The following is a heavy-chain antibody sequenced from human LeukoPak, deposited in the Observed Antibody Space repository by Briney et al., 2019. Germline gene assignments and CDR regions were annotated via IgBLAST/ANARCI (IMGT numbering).Heavy chain of an antibody. Sequence: GGSLRLSCAASGFTFSDYYMSWIRQAPGKGLEWVSSISSSGTTMYYADSVKSRFTISRDNAKNSLYLQMNSLRAEDTAVYYCARDLGFLWFDPWGQGTLVAVSS. D-gene: IGHD2/OR15-2a*01. CDR3: ARDLGFLWFDP. CDR2: ISSSGTTM. CDR1: GFTFSDYY. V-gene: IGHV3-11*01. J-gene: IGHJ5*02.